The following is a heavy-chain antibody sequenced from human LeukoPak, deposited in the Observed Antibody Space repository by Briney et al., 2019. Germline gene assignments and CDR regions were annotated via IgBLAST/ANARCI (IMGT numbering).Heavy chain of an antibody. Sequence: GGSLRLSCAASGFTFSSYAMHWVRQAPGKGLEWVAVISYDGSSKYYADSVKGRFTISRDNSKNTLYLQMNGLRPEDTAKYYCASLVLLWLGESELAAGHVDKYVWGKGTTVTVSS. J-gene: IGHJ6*04. CDR3: ASLVLLWLGESELAAGHVDKYV. V-gene: IGHV3-30*04. D-gene: IGHD3-10*01. CDR2: ISYDGSSK. CDR1: GFTFSSYA.